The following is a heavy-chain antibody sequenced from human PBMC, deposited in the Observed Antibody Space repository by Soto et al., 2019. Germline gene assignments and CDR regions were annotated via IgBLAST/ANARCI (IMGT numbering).Heavy chain of an antibody. V-gene: IGHV3-48*01. CDR2: ISSSSSTI. D-gene: IGHD2-15*01. CDR1: GFTFSSYS. Sequence: GGSLRLSCAASGFTFSSYSMNWVRQAPGKGLEWVSYISSSSSTIYYADSVKGRFTISRDNAKNSLYLQMNSLGAEDTAVYYCAREGCSGGSCHDHYYYYMDVWGKGTTVTVSS. J-gene: IGHJ6*03. CDR3: AREGCSGGSCHDHYYYYMDV.